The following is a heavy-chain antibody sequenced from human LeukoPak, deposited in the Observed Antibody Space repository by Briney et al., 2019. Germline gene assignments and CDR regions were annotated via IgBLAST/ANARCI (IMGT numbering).Heavy chain of an antibody. CDR1: GFTFSSSA. V-gene: IGHV3-23*01. D-gene: IGHD3-16*01. CDR2: IYDSGRTI. Sequence: PGGSLRLSCAASGFTFSSSAMVWVRQAPGKGLEWVSTIYDSGRTIYYADSVKGRFTISRDNSKNTLYLQMNSLRAEDTAVYYCAKDSLRCCWYFVLWGRGTLVTVSS. J-gene: IGHJ2*01. CDR3: AKDSLRCCWYFVL.